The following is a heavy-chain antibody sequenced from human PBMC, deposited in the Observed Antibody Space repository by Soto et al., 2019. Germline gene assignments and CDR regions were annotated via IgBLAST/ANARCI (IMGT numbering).Heavy chain of an antibody. Sequence: SETLSLTCAVYGVSFSGYYLIWIRQPPGKGLEWIGEINHSGSTNYNPSLKSRVTISVDTSKNQFSLKLSSVTAADTAVYYCASMSNAEYFQHWGQGTLVTVSS. V-gene: IGHV4-34*01. J-gene: IGHJ1*01. CDR3: ASMSNAEYFQH. D-gene: IGHD3-10*02. CDR1: GVSFSGYY. CDR2: INHSGST.